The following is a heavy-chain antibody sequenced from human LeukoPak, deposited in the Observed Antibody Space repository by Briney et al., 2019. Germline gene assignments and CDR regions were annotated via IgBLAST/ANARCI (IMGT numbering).Heavy chain of an antibody. CDR3: ARDHNYAFDN. CDR2: IGISSGNT. CDR1: GFPFIEYS. Sequence: PGGSLRLSCAASGFPFIEYSMNWVRQAPGKGLEWISYIGISSGNTKYADSVKGRFTISGDNAKKSLYLQMNSLRVEDTAVYYCARDHNYAFDNWGQGTLVTVSS. V-gene: IGHV3-11*06. J-gene: IGHJ4*02. D-gene: IGHD1-1*01.